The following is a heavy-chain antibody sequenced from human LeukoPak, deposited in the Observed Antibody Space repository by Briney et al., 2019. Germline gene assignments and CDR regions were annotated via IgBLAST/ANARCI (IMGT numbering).Heavy chain of an antibody. D-gene: IGHD3-16*02. CDR1: GFTFDDYA. CDR3: AKASPSYVWGSYRLRPFDY. Sequence: TGGSLRLSCAASGFTFDDYAMHWVRQAPGKGLEWVSLISGDGGSTYYADSVKGRFTISRDNSKNSLYLQMNSLRTEDTALYYSAKASPSYVWGSYRLRPFDYWGQGTLVTVSS. CDR2: ISGDGGST. J-gene: IGHJ4*02. V-gene: IGHV3-43*02.